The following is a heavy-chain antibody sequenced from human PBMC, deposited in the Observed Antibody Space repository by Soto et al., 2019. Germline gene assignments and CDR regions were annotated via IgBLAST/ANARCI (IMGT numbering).Heavy chain of an antibody. CDR1: GYSFTSYW. CDR2: IYPGDSDT. D-gene: IGHD3-10*01. V-gene: IGHV5-51*01. J-gene: IGHJ6*02. Sequence: GESLKISCKGSGYSFTSYWIGWVRQMTGKGLEWMGIIYPGDSDTRYSPSFQGQVTISADKSISTAYLQWSSLKASDTAMYYCAGGGVRGVITRTRDYYGMDVWGQGTTVTAP. CDR3: AGGGVRGVITRTRDYYGMDV.